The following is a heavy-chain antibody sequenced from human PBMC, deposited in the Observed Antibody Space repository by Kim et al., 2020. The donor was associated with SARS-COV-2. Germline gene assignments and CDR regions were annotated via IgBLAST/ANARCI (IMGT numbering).Heavy chain of an antibody. V-gene: IGHV3-33*01. D-gene: IGHD3-16*01. CDR1: GLPFSASG. J-gene: IGHJ4*02. CDR3: ARDKGERYSDY. CDR2: IWSDGTKE. Sequence: GGSLRLSFAASGLPFSASGMHWVRQAPGKGLEWVAMIWSDGTKEYYADSVKGRFTISRDNSKNTVYLQMNILRAEDTAVYYCARDKGERYSDYWGQGTLVTVSS.